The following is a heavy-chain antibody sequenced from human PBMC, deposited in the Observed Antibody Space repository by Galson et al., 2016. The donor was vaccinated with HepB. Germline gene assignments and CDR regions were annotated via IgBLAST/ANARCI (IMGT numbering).Heavy chain of an antibody. CDR3: ASEGGLATCG. Sequence: SETLSLTCAVSGGSISSSNWWSWVRQPPGKGLEWIGDISHSGGTNYNPSLKSRVTISVDQSKNQFSLMLTSVTAADTAVDYCASEGGLATCGWGQGTLFTVSS. CDR1: GGSISSSNW. D-gene: IGHD6-13*01. V-gene: IGHV4-4*02. J-gene: IGHJ4*02. CDR2: ISHSGGT.